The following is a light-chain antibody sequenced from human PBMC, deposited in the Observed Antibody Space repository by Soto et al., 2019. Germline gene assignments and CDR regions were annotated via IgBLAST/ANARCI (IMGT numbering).Light chain of an antibody. CDR2: DAS. CDR1: QSVSSY. V-gene: IGKV3-11*01. CDR3: QQRTNWLT. Sequence: EIVMTQSPATLSVSPGERATLSCRASQSVSSYLAWYQQKPGQAPRLLIYDASNRATGIPARFSGSGSGTGFTLTITSLEPEDFAVYYCQQRTNWLTFGGGTKVDIK. J-gene: IGKJ4*01.